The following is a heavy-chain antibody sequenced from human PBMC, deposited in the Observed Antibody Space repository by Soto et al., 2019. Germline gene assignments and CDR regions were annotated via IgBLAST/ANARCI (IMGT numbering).Heavy chain of an antibody. J-gene: IGHJ4*02. D-gene: IGHD1-26*01. CDR3: ARGSIVGATLALDY. CDR1: GFTFSSYA. V-gene: IGHV3-30-3*01. Sequence: GGSLRLSCAASGFTFSSYAMHWVRQAPGKGLEWVAVISYDGSNKYYADSVKGRFTISRDNSKNTLYLQMNSLRAEDTAVYYCARGSIVGATLALDYWGQGTLVTVSS. CDR2: ISYDGSNK.